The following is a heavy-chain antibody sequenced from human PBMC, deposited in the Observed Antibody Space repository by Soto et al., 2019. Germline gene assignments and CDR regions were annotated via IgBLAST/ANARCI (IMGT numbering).Heavy chain of an antibody. V-gene: IGHV1-24*01. CDR1: GYTLTELS. D-gene: IGHD3-3*01. CDR3: ATMTENDFWSGSGMDV. CDR2: FDPEDGDT. J-gene: IGHJ6*02. Sequence: ASVKVSCKVSGYTLTELSMHWVRQAPGKGLEWMGGFDPEDGDTIYAQKFQGRVTMTEDTSTDTAYMELSSLRSEDTAVYYCATMTENDFWSGSGMDVWGQGTTVTVSS.